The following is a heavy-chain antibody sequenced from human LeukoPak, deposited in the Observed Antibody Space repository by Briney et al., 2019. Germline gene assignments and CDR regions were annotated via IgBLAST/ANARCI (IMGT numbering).Heavy chain of an antibody. D-gene: IGHD3-22*01. J-gene: IGHJ4*02. Sequence: GGSLRLSCAASGFTFSSYEMNWVRQAPGKGLEWVSYISSSGSTIYYADSVKGRFTISRDNAKNSLYLQMNSLRAEDTAVYYCARDLRWDYYDSSGYKRPFDYWGQGTLVTVSS. CDR3: ARDLRWDYYDSSGYKRPFDY. CDR2: ISSSGSTI. CDR1: GFTFSSYE. V-gene: IGHV3-48*03.